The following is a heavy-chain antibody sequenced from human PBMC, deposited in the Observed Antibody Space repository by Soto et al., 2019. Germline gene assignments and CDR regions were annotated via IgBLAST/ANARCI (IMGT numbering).Heavy chain of an antibody. CDR1: GGSINSGGYY. V-gene: IGHV4-31*03. J-gene: IGHJ6*02. Sequence: SETLSLTCTVSGGSINSGGYYWSWIRQHPGKGLEWIGYIYYSGSTYYNPSLKSRVIISVDTSKNQFSLKLSSVTAADTAVYYCARHLTYCSAGSCYSDFPYYGMDVWGQGTTVTVSS. CDR2: IYYSGST. CDR3: ARHLTYCSAGSCYSDFPYYGMDV. D-gene: IGHD2-15*01.